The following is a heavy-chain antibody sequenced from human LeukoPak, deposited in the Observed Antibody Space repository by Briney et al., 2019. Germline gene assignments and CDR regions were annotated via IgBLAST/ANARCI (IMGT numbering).Heavy chain of an antibody. V-gene: IGHV4-31*03. CDR1: GDSISGSGYY. CDR2: IYYSGST. D-gene: IGHD3-10*01. CDR3: ARVEGSWAFDI. J-gene: IGHJ3*02. Sequence: KPSQTLSLTCTVSGDSISGSGYYWNWIRQHPGKGLEWIGYIYYSGSTYYNPALKSRVNISVDTSKNQFSLKLSSVTAADTDVYYCARVEGSWAFDIWGQGTMVTVSS.